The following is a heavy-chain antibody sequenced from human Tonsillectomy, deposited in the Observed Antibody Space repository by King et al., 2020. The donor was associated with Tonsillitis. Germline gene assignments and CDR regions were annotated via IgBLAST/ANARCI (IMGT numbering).Heavy chain of an antibody. Sequence: VQLVESGAEVKKPGASMKVSCKASGYTFTSYYMHWVRQAPGQGLEWMGITNPSGGSTSYAQKFQGRVTMTRDTSTSTVYMELSSLRSEDTAVYYCARDRVTPSGDPQWEYYYYGMDVWGQGTTVTVSS. CDR3: ARDRVTPSGDPQWEYYYYGMDV. D-gene: IGHD4-11*01. J-gene: IGHJ6*02. V-gene: IGHV1-46*03. CDR2: TNPSGGST. CDR1: GYTFTSYY.